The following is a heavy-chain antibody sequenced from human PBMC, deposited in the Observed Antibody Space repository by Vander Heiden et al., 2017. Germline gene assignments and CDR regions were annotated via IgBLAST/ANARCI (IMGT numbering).Heavy chain of an antibody. CDR2: INHSGST. D-gene: IGHD1-26*01. CDR3: ARGIVGATTDY. V-gene: IGHV4-34*01. CDR1: GGSFSGYF. J-gene: IGHJ4*02. Sequence: QVPLQQWGAVLLTPSETLSLHCAVYGGSFSGYFWRWMRQPPGKGLEWIAEINHSGSTNYNPSLKSRFTISVDTSKNQFSRKLSSVTAADTAVYYCARGIVGATTDYWGQITLVTVSS.